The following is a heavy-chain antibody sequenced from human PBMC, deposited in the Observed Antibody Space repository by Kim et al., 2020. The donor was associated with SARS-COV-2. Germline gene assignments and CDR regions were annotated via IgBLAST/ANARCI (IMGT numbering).Heavy chain of an antibody. D-gene: IGHD3-10*01. CDR2: IYYSGST. CDR1: GGSISSSSYY. V-gene: IGHV4-39*01. Sequence: SETLSLTCTVSGGSISSSSYYWDWIRQPPGKGLEWIGSIYYSGSTYYNPSLKSRVTISVDTSKNQFSLKLSSVTAADTAVYYCARLWFGELLSIRWGQGTLVTVSS. J-gene: IGHJ4*02. CDR3: ARLWFGELLSIR.